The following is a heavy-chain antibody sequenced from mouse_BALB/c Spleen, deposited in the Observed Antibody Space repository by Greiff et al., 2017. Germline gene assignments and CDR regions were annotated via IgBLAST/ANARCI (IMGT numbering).Heavy chain of an antibody. D-gene: IGHD5-5*01. V-gene: IGHV14-1*02. Sequence: EVKLMESGAELVRSGASVKLSCTASGFNIKDYYMHWVKQRPEQGLEWIGWIDPENGNTIYDPKFQGKASITADTSSNTAYLQLSSLTSEDTAVYYCANYRPWFAYWGQGTLVTVSA. CDR3: ANYRPWFAY. CDR2: IDPENGNT. J-gene: IGHJ3*01. CDR1: GFNIKDYY.